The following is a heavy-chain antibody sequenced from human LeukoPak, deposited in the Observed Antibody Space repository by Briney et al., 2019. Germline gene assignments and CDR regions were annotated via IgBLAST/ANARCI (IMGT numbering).Heavy chain of an antibody. D-gene: IGHD3-9*01. CDR1: GYTFTSYA. V-gene: IGHV7-4-1*02. J-gene: IGHJ1*01. CDR2: INTNTGNP. CDR3: ARDLTPRGKRYYDILTGYYNPPEYFQH. Sequence: ASVKVSCKASGYTFTSYAMNWVRQAPGQGLEWMGWINTNTGNPTYAQGFTGRFVFSLDISVSTAYLQISSLKAEDTAVYYCARDLTPRGKRYYDILTGYYNPPEYFQHWGQGTLVTVSS.